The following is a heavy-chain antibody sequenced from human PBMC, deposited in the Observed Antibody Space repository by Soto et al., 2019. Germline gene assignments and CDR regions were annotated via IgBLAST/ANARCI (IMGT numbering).Heavy chain of an antibody. J-gene: IGHJ5*02. V-gene: IGHV1-69*17. CDR1: GGTSRSLS. Sequence: QVQLVQSGAEVKKPGSSVKVSCKASGGTSRSLSITWVRQAPGQGLEWMGGITPLFGIPNYPQKFQGRLTITADKSTGTAYLELSSLRSEDTAVYYCARDTHSAGGWFATWGRGTLVTVSS. D-gene: IGHD2-15*01. CDR2: ITPLFGIP. CDR3: ARDTHSAGGWFAT.